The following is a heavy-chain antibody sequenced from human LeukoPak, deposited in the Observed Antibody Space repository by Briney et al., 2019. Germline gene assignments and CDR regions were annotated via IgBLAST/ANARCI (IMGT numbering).Heavy chain of an antibody. CDR1: GSTFDDYA. Sequence: GGSLRLSCAASGSTFDDYAMHWVRQAPGKGLEWVSGISWNSGSIGYADSVKGRFTISRDNAKNSLYLQMNSLRAEDTAVYYCARSLGSYVPSFAFDIWGQGTMVTVSS. V-gene: IGHV3-9*01. J-gene: IGHJ3*02. D-gene: IGHD1-26*01. CDR2: ISWNSGSI. CDR3: ARSLGSYVPSFAFDI.